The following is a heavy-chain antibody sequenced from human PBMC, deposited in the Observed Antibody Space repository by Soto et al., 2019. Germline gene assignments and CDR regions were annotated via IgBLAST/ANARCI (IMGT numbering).Heavy chain of an antibody. CDR1: GYSFTRYW. D-gene: IGHD2-2*03. Sequence: GESLKISCKVSGYSFTRYWITWVRQTTEKGLEWMGRIDPSDSYINYNPSSQGHVTISVDTSTSTAYLQWTSLKASDTTMYYCVRHLDIVVVPRALWGQGTMVTVSS. J-gene: IGHJ3*01. V-gene: IGHV5-10-1*01. CDR3: VRHLDIVVVPRAL. CDR2: IDPSDSYI.